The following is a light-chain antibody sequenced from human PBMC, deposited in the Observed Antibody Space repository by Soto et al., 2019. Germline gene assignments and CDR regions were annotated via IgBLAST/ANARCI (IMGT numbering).Light chain of an antibody. Sequence: DIPAAQSPSALSRSVRDRVRIXCLSSHTIRNWLAWYQQKPGKAPKLLIYKASSLESGVPSRFSGSGSGTEFTLTISSLQPDDFATYYCQHYNSSPWTFGQGTKVDIK. CDR1: HTIRNW. CDR2: KAS. CDR3: QHYNSSPWT. J-gene: IGKJ1*01. V-gene: IGKV1-5*03.